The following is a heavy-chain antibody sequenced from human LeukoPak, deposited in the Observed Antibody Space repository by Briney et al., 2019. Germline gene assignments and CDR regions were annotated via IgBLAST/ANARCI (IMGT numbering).Heavy chain of an antibody. CDR3: VRTPPNWGFDY. D-gene: IGHD7-27*01. Sequence: ASVKVSCKASGYTFTSYDINWVRQATGQGLEWMGRMNPNSGDTGYAQKFQGRVTMTSDSSISTAYMELSSLRSEDTAIYYCVRTPPNWGFDYWGQGTLVTVSS. CDR2: MNPNSGDT. CDR1: GYTFTSYD. V-gene: IGHV1-8*01. J-gene: IGHJ4*02.